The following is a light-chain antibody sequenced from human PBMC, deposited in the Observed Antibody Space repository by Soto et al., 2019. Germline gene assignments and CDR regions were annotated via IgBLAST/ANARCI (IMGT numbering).Light chain of an antibody. CDR2: DAS. CDR3: QHRSNWPIT. V-gene: IGKV3-11*01. CDR1: QSVNSD. J-gene: IGKJ5*01. Sequence: AQSASTLSVSPGERAALSCGASQSVNSDLAWYQQKPGQAPRLLIYDASNRATGIPARFSGSGSGTDFTLTISSLEPEDFAVYYCQHRSNWPITFGQGTRLEIK.